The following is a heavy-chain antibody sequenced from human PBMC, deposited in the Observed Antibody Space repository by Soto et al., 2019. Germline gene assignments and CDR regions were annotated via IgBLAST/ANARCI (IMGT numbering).Heavy chain of an antibody. V-gene: IGHV1-8*01. J-gene: IGHJ4*02. CDR3: ARRAETNGWNGFGADKYYFDF. D-gene: IGHD1-1*01. CDR2: MNPSTGKS. CDR1: GYTFTSYD. Sequence: GPVKVSCKTSGYTFTSYDIYWVRQATGQGLEWMGWMNPSTGKSRYAQKFQDRVTMTSDTSISTAHMELSSLRYEDTAVYYCARRAETNGWNGFGADKYYFDFWGQGTLVTVSS.